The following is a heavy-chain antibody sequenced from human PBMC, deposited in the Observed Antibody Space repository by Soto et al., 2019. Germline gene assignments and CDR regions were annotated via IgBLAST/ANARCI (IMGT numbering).Heavy chain of an antibody. CDR1: GFTFTSSA. J-gene: IGHJ5*02. Sequence: SVKVSCKASGFTFTSSAMQWVRQARGQRLEWIGWIVVGSGNTNYAQKFQERVTITRDMSTSTAYMELSSLRSEDTAVYYCAAERRYCSSTSCYAGDWFDPWGQGTLVTVSS. CDR2: IVVGSGNT. CDR3: AAERRYCSSTSCYAGDWFDP. V-gene: IGHV1-58*02. D-gene: IGHD2-2*01.